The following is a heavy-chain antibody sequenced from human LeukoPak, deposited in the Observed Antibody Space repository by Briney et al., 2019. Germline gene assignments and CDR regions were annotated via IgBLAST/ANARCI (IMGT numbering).Heavy chain of an antibody. CDR2: ISDDGRDK. J-gene: IGHJ6*03. CDR1: GFTFSSYG. D-gene: IGHD3-10*01. V-gene: IGHV3-30*18. Sequence: PGRSLRLSCAASGFTFSSYGMHWVRQAPGKGLEWVAVISDDGRDKYYADSVKGRFTISRDNSKNTLYLQMNSLRVEDTAVYYCAKGVGGSANYYYMDVWGKGTTVTVSS. CDR3: AKGVGGSANYYYMDV.